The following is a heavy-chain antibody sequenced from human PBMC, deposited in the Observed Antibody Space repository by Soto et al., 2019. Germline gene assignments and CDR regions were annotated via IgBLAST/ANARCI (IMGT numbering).Heavy chain of an antibody. V-gene: IGHV1-18*01. D-gene: IGHD6-19*01. CDR2: ISAYNGNT. CDR1: GYTFTSYG. CDR3: ARDHSAVAGTGWFDP. J-gene: IGHJ5*02. Sequence: ASVKVSCKASGYTFTSYGISWVRQAPGQGLEWMGWISAYNGNTNYAQKLQGRVTMTTDTSTSTAYMERRSLRSDDTAVYYCARDHSAVAGTGWFDPWGQGTLVTVSS.